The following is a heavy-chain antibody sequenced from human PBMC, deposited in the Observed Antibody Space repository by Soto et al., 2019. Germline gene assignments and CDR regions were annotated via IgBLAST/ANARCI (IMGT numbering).Heavy chain of an antibody. CDR2: INPNSGDA. V-gene: IGHV1-2*02. Sequence: QVQLVHSGAELKTPGASVKVSCKASGYTFTAYAMHWVRQAPGQGLEWMGWINPNSGDATYAQKFEGRVTMSMDASITTAYMELCSLSYDDTTVYYCARAASAVLTLDDWGQVTLVTLSS. CDR1: GYTFTAYA. J-gene: IGHJ4*02. D-gene: IGHD6-19*01. CDR3: ARAASAVLTLDD.